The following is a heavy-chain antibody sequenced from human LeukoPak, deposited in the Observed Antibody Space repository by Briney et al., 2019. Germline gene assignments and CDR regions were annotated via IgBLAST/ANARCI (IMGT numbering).Heavy chain of an antibody. Sequence: PGGSLRLSCSASGFTFSTYNMNWVRQAPGKGLEWVSSISSSSSYIYYADSVKGRFTISRDNAKNSLYLQMNSLRAEDTAVYYCARDLTAHSYGCIEAFDIWGQGTMVTVSS. CDR1: GFTFSTYN. D-gene: IGHD5-18*01. CDR2: ISSSSSYI. CDR3: ARDLTAHSYGCIEAFDI. J-gene: IGHJ3*02. V-gene: IGHV3-21*01.